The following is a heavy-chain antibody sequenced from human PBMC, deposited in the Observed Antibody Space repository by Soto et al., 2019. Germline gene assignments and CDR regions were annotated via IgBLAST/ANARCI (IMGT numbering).Heavy chain of an antibody. Sequence: TSETLSLTCSVCGDSISNSRFYWAWIRQPPGEGLEWIGSIYHAGNAYYNPSLKSRVTIFVDTSKNQFSLKLTSVTAADTALYYCARDYFDSSDYTTNWFAPWGQGTLVTVSS. J-gene: IGHJ5*02. V-gene: IGHV4-39*01. CDR1: GDSISNSRFY. D-gene: IGHD3-22*01. CDR2: IYHAGNA. CDR3: ARDYFDSSDYTTNWFAP.